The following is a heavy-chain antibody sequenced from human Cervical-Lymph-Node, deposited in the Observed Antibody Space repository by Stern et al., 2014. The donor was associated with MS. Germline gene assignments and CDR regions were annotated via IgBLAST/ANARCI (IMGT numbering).Heavy chain of an antibody. CDR1: GYTFTTYA. J-gene: IGHJ4*02. CDR2: VKVYNGVT. Sequence: QMQLVQSGAEVKKPGASVKVSCKASGYTFTTYAISWVRLAPGQGLEWMGWVKVYNGVTKYAQNLQGRVTMTTDTSTRTAYMELRSLRSGDAAVYYCARGRVSYSSSSSLDNWGQGTLVPVSS. CDR3: ARGRVSYSSSSSLDN. V-gene: IGHV1-18*01. D-gene: IGHD6-6*01.